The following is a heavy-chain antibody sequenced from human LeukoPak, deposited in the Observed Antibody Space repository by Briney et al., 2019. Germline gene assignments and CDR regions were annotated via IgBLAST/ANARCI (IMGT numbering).Heavy chain of an antibody. CDR3: ARAGTYYYGSGSHGYFDY. Sequence: GASVKVSCKASGGTFSSYAISWVRQAPGQGLEWMGGIIPIFGTANYAQKFQGRVTITTDESTSTAYMELSSLRSEDTAVYYCARAGTYYYGSGSHGYFDYWGQGTLVTISS. V-gene: IGHV1-69*05. CDR2: IIPIFGTA. J-gene: IGHJ4*02. D-gene: IGHD3-10*01. CDR1: GGTFSSYA.